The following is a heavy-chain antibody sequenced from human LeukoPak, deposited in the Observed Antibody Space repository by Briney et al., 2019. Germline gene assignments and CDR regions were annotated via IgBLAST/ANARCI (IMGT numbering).Heavy chain of an antibody. V-gene: IGHV1-2*02. CDR2: INPNSGGT. J-gene: IGHJ4*02. CDR1: GDTFTDYH. D-gene: IGHD3-9*01. CDR3: ARGWGPTGLDY. Sequence: GASLKVSCKTIGDTFTDYHIHWLRQAPGQGLQWMGWINPNSGGTILAQKFQGRVTMTTDTSFKTAYMDLTSLKSDDTAVYYCARGWGPTGLDYWGQGTLVTVS.